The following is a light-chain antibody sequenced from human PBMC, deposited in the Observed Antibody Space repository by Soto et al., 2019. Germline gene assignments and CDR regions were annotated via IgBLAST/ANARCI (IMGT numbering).Light chain of an antibody. J-gene: IGLJ1*01. CDR2: EVS. CDR1: SSDVGGYDY. CDR3: SSYSISTAYL. V-gene: IGLV2-14*01. Sequence: QSALTQPASVSGAPGQSITISCTGTSSDVGGYDYVSWYQLHPGKAPKLRVFEVSNRPSGVSYRFSGSKSGNTASLTISGLQAEDEADYFCSSYSISTAYLFGTGTKLTV.